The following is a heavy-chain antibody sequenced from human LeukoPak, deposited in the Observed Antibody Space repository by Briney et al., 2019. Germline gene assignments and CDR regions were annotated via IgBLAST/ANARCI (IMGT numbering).Heavy chain of an antibody. V-gene: IGHV4-4*09. CDR2: IYTSGST. Sequence: PSETLSLTCTVSGGSISSYYWSWIRQPPGKGLEWIGYIYTSGSTNYNPSLKSRVTISVDTSKNQFSLKLSSVTAADTAVYYCARRAPGITGTYIFEYWGQGTLVTVSS. J-gene: IGHJ4*02. D-gene: IGHD1-7*01. CDR1: GGSISSYY. CDR3: ARRAPGITGTYIFEY.